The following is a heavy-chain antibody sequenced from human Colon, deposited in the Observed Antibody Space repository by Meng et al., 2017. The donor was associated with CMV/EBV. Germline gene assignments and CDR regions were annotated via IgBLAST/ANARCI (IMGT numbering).Heavy chain of an antibody. V-gene: IGHV3-43*01. J-gene: IGHJ4*02. CDR1: GFTFSSYW. CDR2: INYNGGRT. D-gene: IGHD3-10*01. CDR3: AKDMFGSGSPYDY. Sequence: GESLKISCAASGFTFSSYWMHWVRQTPGKSLEWVSLINYNGGRTYYADAVKGRFVISRDNVKNVLHLEMSSLKTEDSGLYYCAKDMFGSGSPYDYWGLGTLVTVSS.